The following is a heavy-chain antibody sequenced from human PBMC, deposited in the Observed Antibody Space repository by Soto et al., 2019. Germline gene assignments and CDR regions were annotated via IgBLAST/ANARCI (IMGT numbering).Heavy chain of an antibody. CDR2: IKQDGSEK. Sequence: PGGSLRLSCAASGFTFSSYWMSWVRQAPGKGLEWVANIKQDGSEKYYVDSVKGRFTISRDNAKNSLYLQMNSLRAEDTAVYYCARSLYYYDSSFDYWGQGTLVTVSS. CDR1: GFTFSSYW. CDR3: ARSLYYYDSSFDY. V-gene: IGHV3-7*01. D-gene: IGHD3-22*01. J-gene: IGHJ4*02.